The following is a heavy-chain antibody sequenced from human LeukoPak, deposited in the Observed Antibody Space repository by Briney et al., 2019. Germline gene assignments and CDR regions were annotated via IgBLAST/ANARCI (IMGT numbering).Heavy chain of an antibody. CDR1: GGSFSGYY. D-gene: IGHD6-13*01. CDR2: IDHSGST. J-gene: IGHJ6*03. Sequence: SETLSLTCAVYGGSFSGYYWSWIRQPPGKGLEWIGEIDHSGSTNYYPSLKSRVTISVDTSKNQFSLKLSSVTAADTAVYYCARLGSSSWRKLYYYYYMDVWGKGTTVTISS. V-gene: IGHV4-34*01. CDR3: ARLGSSSWRKLYYYYYMDV.